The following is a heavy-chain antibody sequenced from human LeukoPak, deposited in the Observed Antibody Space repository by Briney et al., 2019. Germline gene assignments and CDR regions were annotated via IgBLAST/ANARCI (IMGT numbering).Heavy chain of an antibody. J-gene: IGHJ4*02. V-gene: IGHV4-30-2*01. CDR2: IYHSGST. D-gene: IGHD5-18*01. Sequence: PSQTLSLTCAVSGGSISSGGYSWSWIRQPPGKGLEWIGYIYHSGSTYYNPSLKSRVTLSVDRSKNQFSLKLSSVTAADTAVYYCARVRGAQLWSHYFDYWGQGTLVTVSS. CDR1: GGSISSGGYS. CDR3: ARVRGAQLWSHYFDY.